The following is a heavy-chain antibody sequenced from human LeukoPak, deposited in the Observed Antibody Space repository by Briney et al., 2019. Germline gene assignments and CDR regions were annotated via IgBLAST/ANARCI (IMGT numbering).Heavy chain of an antibody. CDR1: GGSFSSFY. Sequence: SETLSLTCTVSGGSFSSFYWNWIRQPPGKGLEWIGYSYYGGTTYYNPSLKSRVTISVDTSKNQVSLNLDSVTAADTAVYYCARDHYHYWYFDLWGRGTLVTVSS. CDR2: SYYGGTT. CDR3: ARDHYHYWYFDL. J-gene: IGHJ2*01. V-gene: IGHV4-59*01. D-gene: IGHD1-26*01.